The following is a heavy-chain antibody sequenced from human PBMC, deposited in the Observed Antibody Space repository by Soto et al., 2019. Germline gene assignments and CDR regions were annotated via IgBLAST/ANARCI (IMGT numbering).Heavy chain of an antibody. V-gene: IGHV3-11*01. Sequence: QVQLVESGGGLVKPGGSLRLSFAASGFTFSDYYMSWIRQAPGKGLEWVSYISSSDSIIYYADCVKGRFTISRDNAKTSLYLQMNSLRAEDTAVYYCARDLGYYDSSGYFDYWGQGTLVTVSS. J-gene: IGHJ4*02. CDR2: ISSSDSII. CDR3: ARDLGYYDSSGYFDY. CDR1: GFTFSDYY. D-gene: IGHD3-22*01.